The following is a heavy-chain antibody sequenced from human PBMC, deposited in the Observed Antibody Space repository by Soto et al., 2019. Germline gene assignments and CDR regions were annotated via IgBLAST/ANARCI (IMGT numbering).Heavy chain of an antibody. Sequence: QVQLVQSGAEVKKPGASVKVSCKASGYTFTSYGISWVRQAPGQGLEWMGWISAYNGNTNYAQKLQGRVTMTTDTSTSTAYMELRSLRSDDTAVYYCARHYPRITILGVVIRHFDYWGQGTLVTVSS. D-gene: IGHD3-3*01. CDR3: ARHYPRITILGVVIRHFDY. CDR1: GYTFTSYG. J-gene: IGHJ4*02. CDR2: ISAYNGNT. V-gene: IGHV1-18*01.